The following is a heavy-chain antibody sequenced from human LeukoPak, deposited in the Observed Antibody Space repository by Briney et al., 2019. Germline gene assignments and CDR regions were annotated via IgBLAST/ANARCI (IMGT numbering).Heavy chain of an antibody. J-gene: IGHJ5*02. CDR3: ARDMTSGWYYT. CDR2: IIYSGTT. Sequence: PSETLSLTCTVSGGSISGYYWSWIQQPPGKGLEWIGYIIYSGTTNYNPSLQSRVTISVDTSKNQFSLKLSSVTAADTAVYYCARDMTSGWYYTWGQGTLVTVSS. D-gene: IGHD6-19*01. CDR1: GGSISGYY. V-gene: IGHV4-59*01.